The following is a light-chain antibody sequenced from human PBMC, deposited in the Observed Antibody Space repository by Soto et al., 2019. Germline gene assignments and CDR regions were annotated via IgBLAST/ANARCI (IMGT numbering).Light chain of an antibody. CDR1: QSVSSCY. J-gene: IGKJ1*01. Sequence: EIVLTQSPGTLSLSPGERATLSCRASQSVSSCYLAWYQQKPGQAPRLPIYGASSRATGIPDRFSGSGSGTDFTLTISRLEPEDFAVYYCQQYGSSPWTFGQGTKVEIK. V-gene: IGKV3-20*01. CDR2: GAS. CDR3: QQYGSSPWT.